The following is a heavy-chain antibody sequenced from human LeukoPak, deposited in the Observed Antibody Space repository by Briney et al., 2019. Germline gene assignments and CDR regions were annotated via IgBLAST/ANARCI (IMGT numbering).Heavy chain of an antibody. CDR1: GGSFSGYY. Sequence: SETLSLTCAVYGGSFSGYYWSWIRQPPGKGLEWIGEINHSGSTNYNPSLKSRVTISVDTSKNQFSLKLSSVTAADTAVYYCAGGSGSFLFDYWGQGTLVTVSS. V-gene: IGHV4-34*01. J-gene: IGHJ4*02. CDR3: AGGSGSFLFDY. D-gene: IGHD3-10*01. CDR2: INHSGST.